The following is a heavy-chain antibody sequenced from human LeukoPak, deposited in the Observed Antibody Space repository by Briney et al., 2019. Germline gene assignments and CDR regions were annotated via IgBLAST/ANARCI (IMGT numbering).Heavy chain of an antibody. J-gene: IGHJ4*02. Sequence: GGSLRLSCTASGFTFGDYAMSWVRQAPGKGLEWVGFIRSKAYGGTTEYAASVKGRFTISRDDSKSIAYLQMNSLKTEDTAVYYCTRVDNIAARQGYWGQGTLVPVSS. CDR2: IRSKAYGGTT. CDR3: TRVDNIAARQGY. D-gene: IGHD6-6*01. V-gene: IGHV3-49*04. CDR1: GFTFGDYA.